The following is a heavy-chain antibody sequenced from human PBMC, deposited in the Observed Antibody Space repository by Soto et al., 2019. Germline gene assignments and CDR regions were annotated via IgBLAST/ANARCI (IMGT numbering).Heavy chain of an antibody. J-gene: IGHJ4*02. CDR2: IKQDGSEK. CDR3: ARDRQHDFWSGYQKYYFDY. Sequence: GGSLRLSCAASGFTFSSYWMSWVRQAPGKGLEWVANIKQDGSEKYYVDSVKGRFTISRDNAKNSLYLQMNSLRAEDTAVYYCARDRQHDFWSGYQKYYFDYWGQGTLVTVSS. D-gene: IGHD3-3*01. V-gene: IGHV3-7*01. CDR1: GFTFSSYW.